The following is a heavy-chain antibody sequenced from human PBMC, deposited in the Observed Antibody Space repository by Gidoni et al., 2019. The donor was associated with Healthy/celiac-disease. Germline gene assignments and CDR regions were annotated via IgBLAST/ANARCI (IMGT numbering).Heavy chain of an antibody. CDR1: GGSISSGSYY. Sequence: QVQLHESCPGLVKPSQTLSLPCTVSGGSISSGSYYWSWIRQPAGKGLEWIGRIYTSGSTNYNPSLKSRVTMSVDTYKNQFSLKLSSVTAADTDVYDCARAPGSGSYGDYWGQGTLVTVSS. J-gene: IGHJ4*02. CDR2: IYTSGST. V-gene: IGHV4-61*02. CDR3: ARAPGSGSYGDY. D-gene: IGHD1-26*01.